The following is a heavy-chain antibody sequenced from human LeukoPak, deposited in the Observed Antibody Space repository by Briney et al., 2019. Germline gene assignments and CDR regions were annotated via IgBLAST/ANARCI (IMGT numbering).Heavy chain of an antibody. CDR2: ISDSGGST. Sequence: PGGSLRLSCVASGFTFSDYAMSWVRQAPGKGLEWVSGISDSGGSTYYADSVKGRCTISRDNSKNTVSLQMNNLRAEHTAVYFCARHDSFIPYWGQGTLVTVTS. CDR1: GFTFSDYA. D-gene: IGHD3-16*02. V-gene: IGHV3-23*01. CDR3: ARHDSFIPY. J-gene: IGHJ4*02.